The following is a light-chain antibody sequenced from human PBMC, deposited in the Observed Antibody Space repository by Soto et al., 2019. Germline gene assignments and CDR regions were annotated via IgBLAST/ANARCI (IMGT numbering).Light chain of an antibody. CDR1: QSVSSN. J-gene: IGKJ1*01. CDR2: GAS. Sequence: DIVMTQSPATLSVSPGDRATLSCRASQSVSSNLAWYQQKPGQAPRLLIYGASTRATGIPARFSGSGSGTEFTLTISSLQSEDFAVYYCQQYNNWPPKFGQGTKVDIK. CDR3: QQYNNWPPK. V-gene: IGKV3-15*01.